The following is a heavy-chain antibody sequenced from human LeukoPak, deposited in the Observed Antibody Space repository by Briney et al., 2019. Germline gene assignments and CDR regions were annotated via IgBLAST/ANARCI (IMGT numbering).Heavy chain of an antibody. D-gene: IGHD6-13*01. CDR3: ARDPSRGYNYYSYMDV. CDR1: GFSFSNYA. Sequence: GGSLRPSCAASGFSFSNYAMNWVRQAPGKGLEWVSYISGSSAAIYYAGSVEGRFTISRDKAKNSLYLQMNSLRAEDTAVYYCARDPSRGYNYYSYMDVWGKGTTVTVSS. J-gene: IGHJ6*03. V-gene: IGHV3-48*01. CDR2: ISGSSAAI.